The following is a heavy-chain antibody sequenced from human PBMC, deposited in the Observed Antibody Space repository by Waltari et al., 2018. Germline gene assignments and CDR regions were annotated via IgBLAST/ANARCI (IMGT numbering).Heavy chain of an antibody. D-gene: IGHD5-18*01. CDR2: IHYTGST. CDR1: GDSISLFSYF. J-gene: IGHJ5*02. CDR3: ARRDTSWFDP. V-gene: IGHV4-39*02. Sequence: QLQLQESGPGLVNPSEILSLTGPVSGDSISLFSYFWGWLRQPPGKGLEWIGYIHYTGSTYYNPSLRSRLTISVDTSKNRFSLQLNSLTTADTAVYYCARRDTSWFDPWGQGTLVTVSS.